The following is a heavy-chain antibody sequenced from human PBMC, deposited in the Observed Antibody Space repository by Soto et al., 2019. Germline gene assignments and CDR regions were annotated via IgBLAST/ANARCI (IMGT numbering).Heavy chain of an antibody. D-gene: IGHD1-26*01. J-gene: IGHJ4*02. CDR3: AHTVARGAYWEPFNY. V-gene: IGHV2-5*02. CDR2: IYRDDDK. CDR1: GFSLMTNGVG. Sequence: QITLKESGPPLVKPTQTLTLTCTVSGFSLMTNGVGVGWFRQPPGKALEWLALIYRDDDKRYRPSLNSRVTVPRHNNKHQVVLTMTSMDPVDTATYYCAHTVARGAYWEPFNYWGLGTLVTVSS.